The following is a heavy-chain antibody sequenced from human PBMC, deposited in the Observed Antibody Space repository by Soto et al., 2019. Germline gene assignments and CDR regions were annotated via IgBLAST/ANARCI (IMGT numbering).Heavy chain of an antibody. CDR1: GYSFTSYW. Sequence: GESLKISCKGSGYSFTSYWISWVRQMPGKGLEWMGRIDPSDSYTNYSPSFQGHVTISADKSISTAYLQWSSLKASDTAVYYCEKSMDTTGAASSLYYYGMEVRGQGTTVTVSS. J-gene: IGHJ6*02. CDR2: IDPSDSYT. D-gene: IGHD3-10*01. CDR3: EKSMDTTGAASSLYYYGMEV. V-gene: IGHV5-10-1*01.